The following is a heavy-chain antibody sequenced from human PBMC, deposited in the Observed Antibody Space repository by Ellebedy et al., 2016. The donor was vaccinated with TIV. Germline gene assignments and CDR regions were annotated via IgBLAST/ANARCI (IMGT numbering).Heavy chain of an antibody. V-gene: IGHV4-59*01. Sequence: SETLSLTXTVSGGSIGGYYWSWIRQPPGKGLEWIGFMYSSGSTNYNPSLRSRVTISVVTSKNQLSLKLSSVTAAETAVYYCARSLKPYWGSYYGIHVWGQGTTVAVSS. CDR1: GGSIGGYY. CDR3: ARSLKPYWGSYYGIHV. D-gene: IGHD3-16*01. J-gene: IGHJ6*02. CDR2: MYSSGST.